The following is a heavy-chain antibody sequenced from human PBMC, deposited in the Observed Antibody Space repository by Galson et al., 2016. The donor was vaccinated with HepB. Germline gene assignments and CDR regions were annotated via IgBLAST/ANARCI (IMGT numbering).Heavy chain of an antibody. J-gene: IGHJ5*02. D-gene: IGHD2-8*01. CDR2: IYPDDSDT. Sequence: QSGAEVKKPGESLKISCKGSGYSFTSYWIAWVRQMPGKGLEWMGIIYPDDSDTRYSPSFQGLVTISADKSISTASLQWSSLKASDTAMYYCARQNLTGNGVYKNPGGFDPWGQGTLVTVSS. CDR1: GYSFTSYW. V-gene: IGHV5-51*01. CDR3: ARQNLTGNGVYKNPGGFDP.